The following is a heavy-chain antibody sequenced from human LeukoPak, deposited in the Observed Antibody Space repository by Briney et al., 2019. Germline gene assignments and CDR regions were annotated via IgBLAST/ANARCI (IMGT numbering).Heavy chain of an antibody. CDR2: IVVGSGNT. J-gene: IGHJ6*02. Sequence: ASVKVSCKASGFTFTSSAVQWVRQARGQRLEWIGWIVVGSGNTNYAQKFQERVTITRDMSTSTAYMELSSLRSEVAAVYYCAAVFLWRYYYGMDVWGQGTTVTVSS. D-gene: IGHD2/OR15-2a*01. CDR1: GFTFTSSA. CDR3: AAVFLWRYYYGMDV. V-gene: IGHV1-58*01.